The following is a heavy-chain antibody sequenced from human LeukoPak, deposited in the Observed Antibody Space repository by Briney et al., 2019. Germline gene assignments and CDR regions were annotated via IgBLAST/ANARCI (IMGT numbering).Heavy chain of an antibody. CDR3: ARGGHTYSYFPKPWDY. V-gene: IGHV1-46*01. J-gene: IGHJ4*02. CDR2: INPSDGTT. CDR1: GYTFTGYY. Sequence: ASVKVSCKASGYTFTGYYMHWVRQAPGQGLEWMGIINPSDGTTNYAQKFQGRVTMTRDMSTTTVYVELSSLKSDDTAVYYCARGGHTYSYFPKPWDYWGQGTLVTVSS. D-gene: IGHD5-18*01.